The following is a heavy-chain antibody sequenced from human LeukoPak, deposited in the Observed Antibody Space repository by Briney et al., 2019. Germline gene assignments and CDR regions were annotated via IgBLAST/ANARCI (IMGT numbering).Heavy chain of an antibody. V-gene: IGHV3-21*01. CDR3: ATSNWNGGYYFDY. CDR2: ISSSSSYI. Sequence: PGGSLRLSCAASGFTFSSYSMNWVRQAPGKGLEWVSSISSSSSYIYYADSVKGRFTISRDNAKNSLYLQMNSLRAEDTAAYYCATSNWNGGYYFDYWGQGTLVTVSS. J-gene: IGHJ4*02. CDR1: GFTFSSYS. D-gene: IGHD1-20*01.